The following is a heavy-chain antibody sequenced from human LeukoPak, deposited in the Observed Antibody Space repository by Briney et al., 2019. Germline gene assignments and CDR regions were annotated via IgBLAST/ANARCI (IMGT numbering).Heavy chain of an antibody. CDR3: AKGRFYGGNSGNADAFDI. CDR2: ISGSGGST. CDR1: GFTFSSYA. Sequence: GGSLRLSCAASGFTFSSYAMSWVRQAPGKGLEWVSAISGSGGSTYYADSVKGRFTIYRDNSKNTLYLQLNSLRAADTAVYYCAKGRFYGGNSGNADAFDIWGQGTMVTVSS. V-gene: IGHV3-23*01. J-gene: IGHJ3*02. D-gene: IGHD4-23*01.